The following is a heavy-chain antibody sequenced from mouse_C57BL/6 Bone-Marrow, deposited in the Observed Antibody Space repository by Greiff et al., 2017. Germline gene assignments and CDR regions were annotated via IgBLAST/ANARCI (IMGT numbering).Heavy chain of an antibody. CDR2: LDPANGDT. Sequence: VPLQQSGAELVRPGASVKLSCTASGFNIKDDDLHWVKQRPEQGLAWIGWLDPANGDTAYAPQFPGKATITAATSSNTAYLQLSSLASEDTAVYYCTTDSPPLLDWGQGTTLTVSS. CDR3: TTDSPPLLD. CDR1: GFNIKDDD. V-gene: IGHV14-4*01. J-gene: IGHJ2*01. D-gene: IGHD2-10*01.